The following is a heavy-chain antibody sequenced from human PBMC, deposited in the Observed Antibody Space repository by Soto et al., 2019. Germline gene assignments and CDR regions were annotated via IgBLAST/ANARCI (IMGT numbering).Heavy chain of an antibody. Sequence: GGSLRLSCAASGFTFSSYAMRWFRHAPGKGLEWVSAISGSGDSTYYADSVKGRFTISRDNSKNTLYLQMNSLRAEDTAVYYCARRGSGSYYDYWGQGTLVTVSS. D-gene: IGHD1-26*01. CDR2: ISGSGDST. CDR1: GFTFSSYA. CDR3: ARRGSGSYYDY. J-gene: IGHJ4*02. V-gene: IGHV3-23*01.